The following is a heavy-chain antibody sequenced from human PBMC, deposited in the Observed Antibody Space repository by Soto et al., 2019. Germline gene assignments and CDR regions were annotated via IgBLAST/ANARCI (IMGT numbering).Heavy chain of an antibody. CDR1: GFTFSSYW. CDR2: IKEDGSER. Sequence: GGSLRLSCAASGFTFSSYWMSWVRQAPGKGLEWVANIKEDGSERQYVDSVKGRFTVSRDNARNSLYLQMNSLRAEDTAVYYCAKSSSRVFDIWGQGTMVTVSS. CDR3: AKSSSRVFDI. V-gene: IGHV3-7*01. J-gene: IGHJ3*02.